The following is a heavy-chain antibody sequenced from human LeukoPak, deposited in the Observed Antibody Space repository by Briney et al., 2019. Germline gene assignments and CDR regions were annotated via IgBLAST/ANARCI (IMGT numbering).Heavy chain of an antibody. CDR3: ARSSGSYTDDTFDI. D-gene: IGHD1-26*01. Sequence: SETLSLTCTVSGGSITSSSYYWGWIRQPPGKGLEWIGSVYYSGSTYYNPSLKSRVTISVDTSKNQFSLRLNSVTAADTAVYYCARSSGSYTDDTFDIWGQGTMVTVSS. CDR2: VYYSGST. CDR1: GGSITSSSYY. V-gene: IGHV4-39*07. J-gene: IGHJ3*02.